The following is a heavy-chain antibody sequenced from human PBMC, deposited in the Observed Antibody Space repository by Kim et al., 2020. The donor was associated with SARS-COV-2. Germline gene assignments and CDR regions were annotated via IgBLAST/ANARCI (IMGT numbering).Heavy chain of an antibody. CDR2: ISGSGGST. J-gene: IGHJ4*02. Sequence: GGSLRLSCAASGFTFSSYAMSWVRQAPGKGLEWVSAISGSGGSTYSADSVKGRFTISRDNSKNTLYLQMNSLRAEDTAVYYCARGEGYSDKTSFDYWGQGTLVTVSS. V-gene: IGHV3-23*01. CDR3: ARGEGYSDKTSFDY. CDR1: GFTFSSYA. D-gene: IGHD2-21*01.